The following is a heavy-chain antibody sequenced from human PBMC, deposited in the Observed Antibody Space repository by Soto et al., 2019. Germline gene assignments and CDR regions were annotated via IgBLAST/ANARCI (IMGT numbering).Heavy chain of an antibody. Sequence: EVQLVQSGAEVKKPGESLRISCKGSGYSFTSYWISWVRQMPGKGLEWMGRIDPSDSYTNYSPSFQGHVTISADKSISTAYLQWSSLKASDTAMYYCARTSMQSRGYSYGHGGMDVWGQGTTVTLSS. CDR1: GYSFTSYW. V-gene: IGHV5-10-1*01. J-gene: IGHJ6*02. CDR2: IDPSDSYT. CDR3: ARTSMQSRGYSYGHGGMDV. D-gene: IGHD5-18*01.